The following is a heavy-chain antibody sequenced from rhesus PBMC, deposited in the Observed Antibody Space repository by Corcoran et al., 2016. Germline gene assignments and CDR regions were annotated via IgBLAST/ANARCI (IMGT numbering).Heavy chain of an antibody. Sequence: EVQLVESGGGLVQPGGSLSLSCAASGFTFSSYAMQWVHQAPGKGLEWVSAIGPGGDTYYADAVKGRFTISRDNAKNSLYLQMNSLRAEDTAVYYCARGTVPTSGFEYWGQGVLVTVSS. D-gene: IGHD4-23*01. CDR2: IGPGGDT. J-gene: IGHJ4*01. CDR3: ARGTVPTSGFEY. CDR1: GFTFSSYA. V-gene: IGHV3-72*01.